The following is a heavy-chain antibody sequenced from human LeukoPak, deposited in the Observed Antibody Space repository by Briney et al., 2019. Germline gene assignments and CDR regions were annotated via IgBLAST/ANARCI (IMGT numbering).Heavy chain of an antibody. D-gene: IGHD2-2*01. CDR1: GFTFSSYG. J-gene: IGHJ3*02. V-gene: IGHV3-30*03. Sequence: GRSLRLSCAASGFTFSSYGMHWVRQAPGKGLEWVAVISYDGSNKYYADSVKGRFTISRDNSKNTLYLQMNSLRAEDTAVYYCARESETRYCSSTSCYEAFDIWGQGTMVTVSS. CDR3: ARESETRYCSSTSCYEAFDI. CDR2: ISYDGSNK.